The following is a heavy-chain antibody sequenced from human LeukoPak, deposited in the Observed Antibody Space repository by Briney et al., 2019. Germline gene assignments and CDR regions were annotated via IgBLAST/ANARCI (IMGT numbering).Heavy chain of an antibody. CDR1: GFTFSSYA. Sequence: GGSLRLSCAASGFTFSSYAMSWVRQAPGKGLEWVSAISGSGGSTYYADSVKGRFTISRDNAKNSLYLQMNSLRAEDTAVYYCATENGMAVADNYWGQGTLVTVSS. CDR2: ISGSGGST. CDR3: ATENGMAVADNY. D-gene: IGHD6-19*01. V-gene: IGHV3-23*01. J-gene: IGHJ4*02.